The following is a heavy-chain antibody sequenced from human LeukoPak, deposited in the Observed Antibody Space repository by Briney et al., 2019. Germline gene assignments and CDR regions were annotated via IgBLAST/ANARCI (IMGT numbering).Heavy chain of an antibody. V-gene: IGHV3-23*01. CDR1: GFTFSSYA. Sequence: GGSLRLSCAASGFTFSSYAMSWVRQAPGKGLEWVSAISGSGGSKYYADSVKGRFTISRDNSKNTLYLQMNSLRAEDTAVYYCAKGEYSSGWYIGYYYYGMDVWGQGTTVTVSS. CDR2: ISGSGGSK. D-gene: IGHD6-19*01. J-gene: IGHJ6*02. CDR3: AKGEYSSGWYIGYYYYGMDV.